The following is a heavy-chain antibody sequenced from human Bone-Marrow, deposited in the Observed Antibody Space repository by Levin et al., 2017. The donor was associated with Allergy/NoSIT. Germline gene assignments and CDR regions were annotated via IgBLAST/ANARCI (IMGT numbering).Heavy chain of an antibody. CDR2: ISGSGGST. D-gene: IGHD2-2*01. V-gene: IGHV3-23*01. Sequence: QRGESLKISCAASGFTFSSYAMSWVRQAPGKGLEWVSAISGSGGSTYYADSVKGRFTISRDNSKNTLYLQMNSLRAEDTAVYYCAKSDERYQLLWVDVWGQGTTVTVSS. CDR1: GFTFSSYA. CDR3: AKSDERYQLLWVDV. J-gene: IGHJ6*02.